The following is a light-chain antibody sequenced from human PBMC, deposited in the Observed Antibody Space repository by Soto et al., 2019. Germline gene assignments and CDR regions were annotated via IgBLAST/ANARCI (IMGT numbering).Light chain of an antibody. CDR1: SSDVGSYDY. CDR2: NVN. J-gene: IGLJ3*02. CDR3: CSYTSSATYWV. V-gene: IGLV2-11*01. Sequence: QSALIQPPSVSGSPGQSVTISCTGTSSDVGSYDYVSWYQQHPGTVPKPMIYNVNTQPSGVPDRFSGSKSGNTASMTISGLQAEDEADYYCCSYTSSATYWVFGGGTQLTVL.